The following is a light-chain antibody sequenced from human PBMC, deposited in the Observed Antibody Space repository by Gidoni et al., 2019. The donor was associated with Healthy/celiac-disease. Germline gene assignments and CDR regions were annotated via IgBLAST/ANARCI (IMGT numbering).Light chain of an antibody. V-gene: IGKV1-9*01. J-gene: IGKJ3*01. CDR2: AAS. CDR1: QGSSSY. Sequence: DIQLTQSPSFLSASVGDRVTITCRASQGSSSYLAWYQQTPGKAPKLLIYAASTLQSGVPSRFSGSGSGTEFTLTISSLQPEDFATYYCQQLNSYPFTFXPXTKVDIK. CDR3: QQLNSYPFT.